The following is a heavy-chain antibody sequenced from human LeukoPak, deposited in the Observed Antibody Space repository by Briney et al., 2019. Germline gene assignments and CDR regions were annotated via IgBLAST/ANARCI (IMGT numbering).Heavy chain of an antibody. V-gene: IGHV1-18*01. CDR1: GYTFTSYG. J-gene: IGHJ4*02. Sequence: ASVKVSCKASGYTFTSYGISWVRQAPGQGLEWMGWISAYNGNTNYAQKLQGRVTMTTDTSTSTAYMELRSLRSDDTAVYYCARDRGAYYDFWSGYRYYFDYWGQGTLVTVSS. D-gene: IGHD3-3*01. CDR2: ISAYNGNT. CDR3: ARDRGAYYDFWSGYRYYFDY.